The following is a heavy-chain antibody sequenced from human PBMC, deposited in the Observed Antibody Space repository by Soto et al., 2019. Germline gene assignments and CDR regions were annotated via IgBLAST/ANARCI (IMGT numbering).Heavy chain of an antibody. J-gene: IGHJ4*02. CDR1: GFTFSSYA. D-gene: IGHD2-2*01. Sequence: TGGSLRLSCAASGFTFSSYAMNWVRQAPGKGLEWVSAISGSGGSTYYADSVKGRFTISRDNSKNTLYLQMNSLRAEDTAVYYCATPMWDIVVVPAALDAAAFDYWGQGTLVTVSS. CDR3: ATPMWDIVVVPAALDAAAFDY. CDR2: ISGSGGST. V-gene: IGHV3-23*01.